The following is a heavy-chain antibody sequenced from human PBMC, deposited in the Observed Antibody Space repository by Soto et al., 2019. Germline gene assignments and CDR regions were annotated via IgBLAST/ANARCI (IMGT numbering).Heavy chain of an antibody. D-gene: IGHD2-15*01. CDR3: AKGGGSAWAMDV. J-gene: IGHJ6*02. CDR1: GGTFSSYV. CDR2: IIPITGPA. Sequence: VQLVQSGAEVKKPGSSVKVSCKASGGTFSSYVISWVRQAPGQGLEWMGGIIPITGPAHYAQKFQGRVTMTADESTSTAHMELNSLRSEDTAVFYCAKGGGSAWAMDVWGQGTTVTVSS. V-gene: IGHV1-69*12.